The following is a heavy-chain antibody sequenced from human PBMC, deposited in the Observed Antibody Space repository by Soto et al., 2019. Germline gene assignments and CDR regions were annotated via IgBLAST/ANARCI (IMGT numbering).Heavy chain of an antibody. V-gene: IGHV4-30-4*01. CDR3: ARERAFSCWCPNTYGMDV. CDR1: GGSISSGDYY. CDR2: IYYSGST. J-gene: IGHJ6*02. Sequence: SETLSLTCTVSGGSISSGDYYWSWIRQPPGKGLEWIGYIYYSGSTYYNPSLKSRVTISVDTSKNQFSLKLSSVTAADTAVYYCARERAFSCWCPNTYGMDVRGQRTTVPVSS. D-gene: IGHD6-19*01.